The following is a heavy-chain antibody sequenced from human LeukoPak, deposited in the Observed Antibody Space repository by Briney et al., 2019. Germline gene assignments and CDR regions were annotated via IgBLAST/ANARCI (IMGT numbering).Heavy chain of an antibody. CDR1: GLTFSSHW. D-gene: IGHD1-26*01. CDR3: ARNEKWGRDY. V-gene: IGHV3-7*03. J-gene: IGHJ4*02. Sequence: PGGSLRLSCAASGLTFSSHWMSWVRQAPGKGLEWVANIVQDGSQKYYVDSVKGRFTISRGNGKNSLYLQMNSLRAEDTAVYYCARNEKWGRDYWGQGTLVTVSS. CDR2: IVQDGSQK.